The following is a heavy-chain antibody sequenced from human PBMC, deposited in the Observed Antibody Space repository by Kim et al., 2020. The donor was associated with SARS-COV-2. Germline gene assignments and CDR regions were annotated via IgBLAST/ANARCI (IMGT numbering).Heavy chain of an antibody. CDR3: ARLASDYILTGYYRGLNWFDP. D-gene: IGHD3-9*01. CDR2: IYYSGST. J-gene: IGHJ5*02. V-gene: IGHV4-59*01. CDR1: GGSISSYY. Sequence: SETLSLTCTVSGGSISSYYWSWIRQPPGKGLEWIGYIYYSGSTNYNPSLKSRVTISVDTSKNQFSLKLSSVTAADTAVYYCARLASDYILTGYYRGLNWFDPWGQGTLVTVSS.